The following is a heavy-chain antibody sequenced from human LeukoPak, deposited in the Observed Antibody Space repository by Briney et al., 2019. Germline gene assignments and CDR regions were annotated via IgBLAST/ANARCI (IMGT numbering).Heavy chain of an antibody. CDR2: ISGNGDNT. V-gene: IGHV3-23*01. Sequence: PGGSLRLSCAASGFTFDDYGMSWVRQAPGKGLEWVSGISGNGDNTYYADSVKGRFTIYRDNSKSRLSLQMNSLRAEDTAVYYCAKTLSSGWSGKYYFDYWGQGTLVSVSS. CDR3: AKTLSSGWSGKYYFDY. D-gene: IGHD6-19*01. J-gene: IGHJ4*02. CDR1: GFTFDDYG.